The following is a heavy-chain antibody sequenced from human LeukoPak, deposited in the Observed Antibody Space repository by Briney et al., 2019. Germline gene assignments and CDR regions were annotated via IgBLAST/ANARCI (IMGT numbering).Heavy chain of an antibody. CDR1: GFTFSTAW. J-gene: IGHJ4*02. Sequence: PGGSLRLSCAASGFTFSTAWMSWVRQAPGKGLEWVGRIKSKTDGGTTDYAAPVKGRFTISRDDSKNTLYLQMNSLKTEDTAVYYCTSRYNWNDNPGPWFLVYWGQGTLVTVSS. V-gene: IGHV3-15*01. D-gene: IGHD1-20*01. CDR3: TSRYNWNDNPGPWFLVY. CDR2: IKSKTDGGTT.